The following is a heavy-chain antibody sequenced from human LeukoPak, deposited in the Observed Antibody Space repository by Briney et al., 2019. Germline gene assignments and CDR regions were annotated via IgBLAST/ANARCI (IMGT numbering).Heavy chain of an antibody. CDR1: VGSISSYY. V-gene: IGHV4-4*07. D-gene: IGHD2-2*01. CDR3: ARDRDIVVVPGESYYYGMDV. J-gene: IGHJ6*02. Sequence: SETLSLTCTVSVGSISSYYWSWIRQPAGKGLEWIGRIYTSGSTNYDTYLTSRVTISVDTSKNQFSLKLSSVTAADTAVYYCARDRDIVVVPGESYYYGMDVWGQGTTVTVSS. CDR2: IYTSGST.